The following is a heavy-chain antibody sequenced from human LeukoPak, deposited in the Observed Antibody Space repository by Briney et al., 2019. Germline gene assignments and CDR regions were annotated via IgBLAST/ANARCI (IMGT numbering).Heavy chain of an antibody. CDR1: GGSFSGYY. J-gene: IGHJ1*01. D-gene: IGHD6-13*01. V-gene: IGHV4-34*01. CDR2: INHSGST. Sequence: SETLSLTCAVYGGSFSGYYWSWIRQPPGKGLEWIGEINHSGSTNYNPSLKSRVTISVDTSKNQFSLKLSSATAADTAVYYCARTPYSSSWYGYFQHWGQGTLVTVSS. CDR3: ARTPYSSSWYGYFQH.